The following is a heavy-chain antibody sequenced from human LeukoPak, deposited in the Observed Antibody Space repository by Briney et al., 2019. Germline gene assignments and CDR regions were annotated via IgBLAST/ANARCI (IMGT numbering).Heavy chain of an antibody. D-gene: IGHD2-15*01. V-gene: IGHV3-21*01. Sequence: KSGGSLRLSCAASGFTFSSYAMSWVRQAPGKGLEWVSSISSSSSYVYYADSVKGRVTISRDNAKNSLYLQMNSLRAEDTAVYYCARLREYCSGGNCYFYFDYWGQGTLVTVSS. CDR2: ISSSSSYV. CDR1: GFTFSSYA. J-gene: IGHJ4*02. CDR3: ARLREYCSGGNCYFYFDY.